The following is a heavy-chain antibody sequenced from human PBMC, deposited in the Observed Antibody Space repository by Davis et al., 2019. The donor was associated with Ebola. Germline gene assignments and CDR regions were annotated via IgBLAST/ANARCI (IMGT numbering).Heavy chain of an antibody. J-gene: IGHJ4*02. CDR3: AEGGTNNFLGAN. Sequence: GESLKISCAASGFTFSNYAMSWVRQAPGGGLEWVSGISATGADIKYADSVRGRFSISRDDSKNTLYLQMDSLRAEDTAVFYCAEGGTNNFLGANWGQGTLFTVSS. CDR2: ISATGADI. D-gene: IGHD1-1*01. V-gene: IGHV3-23*01. CDR1: GFTFSNYA.